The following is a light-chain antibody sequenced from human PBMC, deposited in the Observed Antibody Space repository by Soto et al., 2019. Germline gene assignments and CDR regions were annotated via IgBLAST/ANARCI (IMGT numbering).Light chain of an antibody. V-gene: IGKV3-20*01. Sequence: EIVLTQSPGTLSLSPGERATLSCRASQNVGRNYLAWYQQKPGQAPRLLIYAASNRAAGIPDRFSGSRSGSDFTLTTSRLEPDDFAVYYCQQYGTPPWAFGLGTKVEI. CDR3: QQYGTPPWA. J-gene: IGKJ1*01. CDR1: QNVGRNY. CDR2: AAS.